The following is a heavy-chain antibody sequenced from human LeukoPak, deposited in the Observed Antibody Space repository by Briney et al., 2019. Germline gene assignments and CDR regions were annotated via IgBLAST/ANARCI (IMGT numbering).Heavy chain of an antibody. V-gene: IGHV1-8*01. D-gene: IGHD3-16*01. CDR2: MNPNSGNT. CDR3: ARGIRGRRTFDY. J-gene: IGHJ4*02. Sequence: ASEKVSCKASGYTFTSYDINWVRQATGQGLEWMGWMNPNSGNTGYAQKFQGRVTMTRNTSISTAYMELSSLRSEDTAVYYCARGIRGRRTFDYWGQGTLVTVSS. CDR1: GYTFTSYD.